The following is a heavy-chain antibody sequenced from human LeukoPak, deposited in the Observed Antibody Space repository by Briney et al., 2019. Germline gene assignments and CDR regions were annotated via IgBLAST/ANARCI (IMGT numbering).Heavy chain of an antibody. CDR2: INPNSGGT. D-gene: IGHD6-13*01. CDR3: ARDKTPRGIRIAAAGTHFDY. J-gene: IGHJ4*02. CDR1: GFTFTDYY. Sequence: ASVKVSCKASGFTFTDYYIHWVRQAHGQGLEWMGWINPNSGGTNYAEEFQGRVTMTRDTAISTAYMELSRLRSDDTAVYYCARDKTPRGIRIAAAGTHFDYWGQGTLVTVSS. V-gene: IGHV1-2*02.